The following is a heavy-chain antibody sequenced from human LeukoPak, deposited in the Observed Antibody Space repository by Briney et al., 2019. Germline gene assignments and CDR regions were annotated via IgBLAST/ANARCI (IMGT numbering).Heavy chain of an antibody. D-gene: IGHD3-10*01. CDR1: GFTFSSYS. CDR2: ISSSSSYI. V-gene: IGHV3-21*01. Sequence: GGSLRLSCAASGFTFSSYSMNWVRQAPGKGLEWVSSISSSSSYIYYAGSVKGRFTISRDNAKNSLYLQMNSLRAEDTAVYYCARSERGAQDHWGQGTLVTVSS. CDR3: ARSERGAQDH. J-gene: IGHJ4*02.